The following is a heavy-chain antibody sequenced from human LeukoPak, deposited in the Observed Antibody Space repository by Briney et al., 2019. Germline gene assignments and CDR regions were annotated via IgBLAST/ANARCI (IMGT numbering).Heavy chain of an antibody. CDR1: GFTFSSYG. J-gene: IGHJ4*02. CDR2: IGGRDGST. CDR3: VRDPSGSGFAFDS. D-gene: IGHD2-15*01. Sequence: PGGSLRLSCAASGFTFSSYGMSWVRQAPGKGLEWVSAIGGRDGSTYYADSVKGRFTISRDNSKNTLYVQMNSLRAEDTAVYYCVRDPSGSGFAFDSWGQGALVTVSS. V-gene: IGHV3-23*01.